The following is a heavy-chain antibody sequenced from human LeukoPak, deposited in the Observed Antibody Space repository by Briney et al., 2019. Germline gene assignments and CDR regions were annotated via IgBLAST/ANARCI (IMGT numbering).Heavy chain of an antibody. J-gene: IGHJ6*02. CDR2: IIPIFSTA. Sequence: SVKVSCKASGGTFNNYAISWVRQAPGQGLEWMGGIIPIFSTANYAQKFQGRVTIIADESTTTAYMELSSLRSEDTAVYYCARGGPLGWDGSSSPIPFYYYGMDVWGQGTTVTVS. CDR1: GGTFNNYA. CDR3: ARGGPLGWDGSSSPIPFYYYGMDV. D-gene: IGHD6-6*01. V-gene: IGHV1-69*13.